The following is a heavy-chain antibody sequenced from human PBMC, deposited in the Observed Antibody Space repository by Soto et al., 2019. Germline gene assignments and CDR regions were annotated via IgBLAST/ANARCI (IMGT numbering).Heavy chain of an antibody. CDR1: VASFTSYT. D-gene: IGHD2-21*02. J-gene: IGHJ4*02. V-gene: IGHV1-69*02. CDR3: AAAYCAGDCSNLGWYFNF. CDR2: IIPIFDVP. Sequence: QVQLVQSGAEVKKPGSSVKVSCKSSVASFTSYTFSWVRQAPGQGLEWLGRIIPIFDVPNYAQDFQGRVTTTADKSTPTVYLELSSLRSEDTAVCYCAAAYCAGDCSNLGWYFNFWGQGTLVTVSS.